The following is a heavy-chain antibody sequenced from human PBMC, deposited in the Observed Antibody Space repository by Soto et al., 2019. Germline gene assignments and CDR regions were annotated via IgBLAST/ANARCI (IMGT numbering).Heavy chain of an antibody. Sequence: GESLRHSCAASGFTFSGYAMNWVRQAPGKGLEWVSGISVGGSTYYTDSVKGRFTISRDNSKNTMSLQMNSLRAEDTATYYCARLQAADASTNWCQRSLVTVSS. J-gene: IGHJ4*02. V-gene: IGHV3-23*01. D-gene: IGHD6-13*01. CDR1: GFTFSGYA. CDR3: ARLQAADASTN. CDR2: ISVGGST.